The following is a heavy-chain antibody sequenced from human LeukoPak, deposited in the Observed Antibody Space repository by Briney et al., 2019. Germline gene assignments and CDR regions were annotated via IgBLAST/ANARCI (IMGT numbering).Heavy chain of an antibody. CDR2: INPSGGST. CDR3: ARPSDSSGYALTQYYFDY. CDR1: GYTFTSYY. J-gene: IGHJ4*02. D-gene: IGHD3-22*01. Sequence: ASVKVSCRASGYTFTSYYMHWVRQAPGQGLEWMGIINPSGGSTSYAQKFQGRVTMTRDTSTSTVYMELSSLRSEDTAVYYCARPSDSSGYALTQYYFDYWGQGTLLTVSS. V-gene: IGHV1-46*01.